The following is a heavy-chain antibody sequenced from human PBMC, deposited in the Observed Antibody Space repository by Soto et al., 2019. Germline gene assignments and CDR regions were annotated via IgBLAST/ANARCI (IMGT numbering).Heavy chain of an antibody. Sequence: HPGGSLRLSCAASGFTFSSYAMSWVRQAPGKGLEWVSAISGSGGSTYYADSVKGRFTISRDNSKNTLYLQMNSLRAEDTAVYYCAKDKRPLLWFGELSPRYYYGMDVWGQGTTVTVSS. J-gene: IGHJ6*02. CDR1: GFTFSSYA. CDR2: ISGSGGST. CDR3: AKDKRPLLWFGELSPRYYYGMDV. V-gene: IGHV3-23*01. D-gene: IGHD3-10*01.